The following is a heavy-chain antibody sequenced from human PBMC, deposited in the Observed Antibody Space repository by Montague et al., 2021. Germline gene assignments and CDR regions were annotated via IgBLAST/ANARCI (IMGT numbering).Heavy chain of an antibody. D-gene: IGHD2-21*01. CDR1: GFTFSNYW. Sequence: SRRLSCAASGFTFSNYWTSWVRQAPGKGLEWVANIKQDGSEKHYVDSVQGRFTISRDNAKNSLYLQMNSLRAEDTAAYFCARDQGQGYCGGDCYVGLDYWGQGTLVTVSS. CDR3: ARDQGQGYCGGDCYVGLDY. V-gene: IGHV3-7*01. CDR2: IKQDGSEK. J-gene: IGHJ4*02.